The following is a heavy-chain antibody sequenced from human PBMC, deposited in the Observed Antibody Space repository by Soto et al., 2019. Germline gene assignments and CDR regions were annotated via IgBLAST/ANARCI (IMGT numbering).Heavy chain of an antibody. CDR3: ARGVIAVTTHLCY. Sequence: GGAVKVSCKASGYTFNTYGITWVRQAPGQGLEWMGWINPYNGNTKFAPKLKDRVTMTTATYTSTAYMDRASLISDDTAVYYCARGVIAVTTHLCYWGQGTLVTVSS. V-gene: IGHV1-18*01. D-gene: IGHD4-17*01. J-gene: IGHJ4*02. CDR1: GYTFNTYG. CDR2: INPYNGNT.